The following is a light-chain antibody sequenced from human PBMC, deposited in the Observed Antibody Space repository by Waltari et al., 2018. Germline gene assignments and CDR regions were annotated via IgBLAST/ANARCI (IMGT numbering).Light chain of an antibody. Sequence: QSALTQPASVSGSPGQSIPISCTGTRSDVGGYNYVSWYQQHPGKAPKLMIYDVSKRPSGVSNRFSGSKSGNTASLTISGLQAEDEADYYCSSYTSSSTLVFGTGTKVTVL. CDR1: RSDVGGYNY. CDR2: DVS. V-gene: IGLV2-14*01. J-gene: IGLJ1*01. CDR3: SSYTSSSTLV.